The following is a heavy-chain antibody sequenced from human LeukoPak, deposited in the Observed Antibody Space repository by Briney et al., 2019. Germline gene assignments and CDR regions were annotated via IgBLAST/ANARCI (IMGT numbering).Heavy chain of an antibody. D-gene: IGHD3-10*01. J-gene: IGHJ5*02. CDR3: ASGTMVRGVSNWFDP. CDR1: GGSFSGYY. Sequence: NPSETLSLTCAVYGGSFSGYYWSWIRQPPGKGLEWIGEINHSGSTNYNPSLKSRVTISVDTSKNQFSLKLSSVTAADTAVYYCASGTMVRGVSNWFDPWGQGTLVTVSS. V-gene: IGHV4-34*01. CDR2: INHSGST.